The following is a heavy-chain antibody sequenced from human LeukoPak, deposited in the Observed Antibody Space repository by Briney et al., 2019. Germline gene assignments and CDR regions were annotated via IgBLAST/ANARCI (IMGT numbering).Heavy chain of an antibody. J-gene: IGHJ4*02. Sequence: GGSLRLSCAASGFTVITNDMTWVRQAPGKGLEWVSVLYSDGNTKYADSVQGRFTISRDNSKNTLYLEMNSLSPDDTAVYYCARGVEPLAANTLAYWGEGTLVTVSS. CDR1: GFTVITND. D-gene: IGHD1-14*01. CDR3: ARGVEPLAANTLAY. V-gene: IGHV3-53*01. CDR2: LYSDGNT.